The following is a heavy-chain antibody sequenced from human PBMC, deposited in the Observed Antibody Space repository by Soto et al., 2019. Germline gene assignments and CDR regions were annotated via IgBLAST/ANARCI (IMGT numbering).Heavy chain of an antibody. D-gene: IGHD2-2*01. V-gene: IGHV4-34*01. Sequence: SETLSLTCAVYGGAFSGYYWTWVRQTPGKGLEWIGEKEHGGSTTYNPSLQSRVSISLDVVRKQVSLQLTSVTAADTAMYYCARDLGYCSSTSCYPWFDPWGQGTLVTVSS. CDR2: KEHGGST. CDR1: GGAFSGYY. CDR3: ARDLGYCSSTSCYPWFDP. J-gene: IGHJ5*02.